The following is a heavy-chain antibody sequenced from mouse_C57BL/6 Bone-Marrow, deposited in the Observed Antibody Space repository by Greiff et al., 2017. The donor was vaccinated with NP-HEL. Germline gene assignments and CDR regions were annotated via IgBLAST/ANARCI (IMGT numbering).Heavy chain of an antibody. J-gene: IGHJ4*01. CDR3: ARGYYGRRSYYAMDY. CDR1: GYTFTSYW. CDR2: IDPSDSYT. Sequence: QQSCKASGYTFTSYWMHWVKQRPGQGLEWIGEIDPSDSYTNYNQKFKGKSTLTVDKSSSTAYMQLSSLTSEDSAVYYCARGYYGRRSYYAMDYWGQGTSVTVSS. D-gene: IGHD1-1*01. V-gene: IGHV1-69*01.